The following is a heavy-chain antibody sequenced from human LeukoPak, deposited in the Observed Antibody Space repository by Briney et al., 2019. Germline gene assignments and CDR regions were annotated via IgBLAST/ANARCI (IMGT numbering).Heavy chain of an antibody. CDR1: GDSISHYY. V-gene: IGHV4-4*07. D-gene: IGHD1-26*01. CDR2: IHISGST. CDR3: ARGREDLSGSYYVDY. J-gene: IGHJ4*02. Sequence: SETLSLTCSVSGDSISHYYWSWIRQSAGKGLEWIGRIHISGSTNHNPSFKSRVSMSVDTSKNQFSLKLSSVTAADTTVYYCARGREDLSGSYYVDYWGQGTLVTVSS.